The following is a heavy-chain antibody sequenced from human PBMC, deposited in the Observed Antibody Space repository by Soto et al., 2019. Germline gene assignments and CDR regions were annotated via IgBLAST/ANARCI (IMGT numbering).Heavy chain of an antibody. D-gene: IGHD2-15*01. V-gene: IGHV3-30-3*01. CDR1: GFIFSNYA. CDR2: MSYDGSRE. Sequence: QVQLVESGGGVVQPGRSLSLSCAASGFIFSNYAMHWVRQAPGKGLEWVAVMSYDGSREYYAGSVKGRFTISRDNSKNTLYLPMNNLRPGVTAVYYCATLGPSFGVVEDYWGQGTLVTVSS. J-gene: IGHJ4*02. CDR3: ATLGPSFGVVEDY.